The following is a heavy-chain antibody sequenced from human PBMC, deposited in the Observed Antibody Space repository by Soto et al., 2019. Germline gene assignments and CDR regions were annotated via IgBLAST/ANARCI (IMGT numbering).Heavy chain of an antibody. D-gene: IGHD3-3*01. CDR3: ARVGNDFWSGYYTGPMEY. CDR1: GGTFSSYA. Sequence: GPPVKVSCKASGGTFSSYAISWVRQAPGQGLEWMGGIIPIFGTANYAQKFQGRVTITADESTSTAYMELSSLRSEDTAVYYCARVGNDFWSGYYTGPMEYWGQGTLVTVSS. CDR2: IIPIFGTA. V-gene: IGHV1-69*13. J-gene: IGHJ4*02.